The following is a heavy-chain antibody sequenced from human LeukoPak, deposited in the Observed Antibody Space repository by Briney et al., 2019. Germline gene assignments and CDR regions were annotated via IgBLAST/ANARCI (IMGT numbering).Heavy chain of an antibody. D-gene: IGHD3-3*01. J-gene: IGHJ6*03. CDR1: GGSISSSSYY. CDR2: IYYSGST. Sequence: PSETLSLTCTVSGGSISSSSYYWGWIRQPPGKGLEWIGSIYYSGSTYYNPSLKSRVTISVDTSKNQFSLKLSSVTAADTAVYYCARVGTGSFDFRSGYSRDYYYYMDVWGKGTTVTVSS. CDR3: ARVGTGSFDFRSGYSRDYYYYMDV. V-gene: IGHV4-39*07.